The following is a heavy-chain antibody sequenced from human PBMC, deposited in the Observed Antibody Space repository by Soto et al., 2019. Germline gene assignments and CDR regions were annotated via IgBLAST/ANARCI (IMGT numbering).Heavy chain of an antibody. CDR3: ARHNYGSGRTYFDY. J-gene: IGHJ4*02. V-gene: IGHV4-59*08. CDR2: IYYSGST. CDR1: GGSISSYY. Sequence: QVQLQESGPGLVKPSETLSLTCTVSGGSISSYYWSWIRQPPGKGLEWIGYIYYSGSTNYNPSLKSRVTTAVYTSKNQCSLKLNSMTAADTAVYYCARHNYGSGRTYFDYWGQGTLVTVSS. D-gene: IGHD3-10*01.